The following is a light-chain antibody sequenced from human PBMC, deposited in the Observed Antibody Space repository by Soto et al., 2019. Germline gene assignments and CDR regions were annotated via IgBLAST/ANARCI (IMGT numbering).Light chain of an antibody. Sequence: DIQMTQSPSSVSASIGDTVTIACRASQSISTWLAWYQRKPGKXPXXLIYKASYLASGVPSRFSGGGSGTEFTLTISSLQPDDFATYYCQQYSSYWTFGQGTKVDIK. CDR1: QSISTW. V-gene: IGKV1-5*03. J-gene: IGKJ1*01. CDR3: QQYSSYWT. CDR2: KAS.